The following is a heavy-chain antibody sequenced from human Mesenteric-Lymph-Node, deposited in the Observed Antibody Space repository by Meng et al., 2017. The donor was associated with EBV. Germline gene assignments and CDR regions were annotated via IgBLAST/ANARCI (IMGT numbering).Heavy chain of an antibody. D-gene: IGHD3-9*01. CDR3: ARTEYDILTGYPFVSFDP. CDR2: IYWDDDK. Sequence: TTLKEAGPTLVKPTQTLTLTCDFSGFSLISSEVGVAWIRQPPGKALEWLAVIYWDDDKRYSPSLRSRLTITKDASKNQVVLTMSAMDPVDTATYYCARTEYDILTGYPFVSFDPWGQGTLVTVSS. V-gene: IGHV2-5*02. J-gene: IGHJ5*02. CDR1: GFSLISSEVG.